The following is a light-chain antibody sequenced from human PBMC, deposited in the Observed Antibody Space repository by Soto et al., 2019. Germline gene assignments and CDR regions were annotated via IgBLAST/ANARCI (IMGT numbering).Light chain of an antibody. CDR3: SSYTSSSVYV. CDR1: SSDVGGYNY. V-gene: IGLV2-14*01. J-gene: IGLJ1*01. CDR2: DVS. Sequence: QSVLTQPASVSGSPGHSITISCTGTSSDVGGYNYVSWYQQHPGKAPKLMIYDVSNRPSGVSNRFSGSKSGNTASLTISGLQAEDEADYYCSSYTSSSVYVFGTGTKVTAL.